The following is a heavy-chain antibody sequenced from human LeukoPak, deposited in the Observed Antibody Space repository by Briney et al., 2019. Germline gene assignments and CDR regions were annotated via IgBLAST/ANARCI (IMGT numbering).Heavy chain of an antibody. CDR2: IYHSGST. V-gene: IGHV4-30-2*01. Sequence: PSQTLSLTCAVSGGSISSGGYSWSWIRQPPGKGLEWIGYIYHSGSTYYNPSLKSRVTISVDRSKNQFSLKLSSVTAADTAVYYCARGLEWLSPDNWFDPWGQGTLVTVSS. CDR3: ARGLEWLSPDNWFDP. D-gene: IGHD3-3*01. J-gene: IGHJ5*02. CDR1: GGSISSGGYS.